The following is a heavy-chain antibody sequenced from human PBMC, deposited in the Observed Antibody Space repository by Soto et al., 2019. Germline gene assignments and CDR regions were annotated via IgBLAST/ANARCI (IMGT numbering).Heavy chain of an antibody. Sequence: PGGSLRLSCSASGFTFCSYAMHWVRQAPGKGLEYVSAISSNGGSTYYADSVKGRFTISRDNSKNTLYLQMSSLRAEDTAVYYCVIGARVVVPAALDYWGQGTLVTVSS. V-gene: IGHV3-64D*08. J-gene: IGHJ4*02. CDR1: GFTFCSYA. CDR3: VIGARVVVPAALDY. CDR2: ISSNGGST. D-gene: IGHD2-2*01.